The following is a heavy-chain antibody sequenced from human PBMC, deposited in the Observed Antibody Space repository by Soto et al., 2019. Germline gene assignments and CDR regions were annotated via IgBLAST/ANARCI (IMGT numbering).Heavy chain of an antibody. CDR2: IYYSGST. CDR3: ARVGGTDYYDQNNDAFDI. V-gene: IGHV4-59*06. Sequence: SETLSLTCTVSDGSVSSYYWSWIRQHPGKGLEWIGYIYYSGSTYYNPSLKSRVTISVDTSKNQFSLKLSSVTAADTAVYYCARVGGTDYYDQNNDAFDIWGQGTMVTVSS. CDR1: DGSVSSYY. D-gene: IGHD3-22*01. J-gene: IGHJ3*02.